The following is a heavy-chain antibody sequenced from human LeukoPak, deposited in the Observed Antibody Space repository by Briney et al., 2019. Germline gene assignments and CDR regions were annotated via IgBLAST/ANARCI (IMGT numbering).Heavy chain of an antibody. CDR3: ARVGYSSGWTYWYFDL. CDR2: ISSSSSYI. V-gene: IGHV3-21*01. CDR1: GFTFSSYS. J-gene: IGHJ2*01. D-gene: IGHD6-19*01. Sequence: GGSLRLSCAASGFTFSSYSMNCVRQAPGKGLEWVSSISSSSSYIYYADSVKGRFTISRDNAKNSLYLQMNSLRAEDTAVYYCARVGYSSGWTYWYFDLWGRGTLVTVSS.